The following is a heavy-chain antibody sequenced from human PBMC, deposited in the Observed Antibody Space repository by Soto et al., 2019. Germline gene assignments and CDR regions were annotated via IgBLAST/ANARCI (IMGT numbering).Heavy chain of an antibody. Sequence: SVKVSCKPSGGTFSSYAISWVRQAPGQGLEWMGGIIPIFGTANYAQKFQGRVTITADESTSTAYMELSSLRSEDTAVYYCARDKTLELRSFHSVMDVWGQGTTVTVSS. CDR2: IIPIFGTA. J-gene: IGHJ6*02. V-gene: IGHV1-69*13. D-gene: IGHD1-7*01. CDR1: GGTFSSYA. CDR3: ARDKTLELRSFHSVMDV.